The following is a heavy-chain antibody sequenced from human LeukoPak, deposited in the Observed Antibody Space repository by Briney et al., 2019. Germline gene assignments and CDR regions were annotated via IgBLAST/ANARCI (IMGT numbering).Heavy chain of an antibody. D-gene: IGHD6-13*01. J-gene: IGHJ6*03. V-gene: IGHV1-18*01. CDR1: GYTFTSYI. Sequence: ASVKVSCKASGYTFTSYIISWVRQAPGQGREWMGWINAYNGNTDYAQRVQGRVTMTTDTSTSTAYMALRSLRSDDTAVYYCARDRHIAAAVYCYYMDAWSKGTPVTLS. CDR2: INAYNGNT. CDR3: ARDRHIAAAVYCYYMDA.